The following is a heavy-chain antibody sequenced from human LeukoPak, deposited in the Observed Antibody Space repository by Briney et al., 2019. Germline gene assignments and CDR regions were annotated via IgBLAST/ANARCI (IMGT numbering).Heavy chain of an antibody. CDR2: INAGNGNT. J-gene: IGHJ6*02. CDR1: GYTFTSYA. D-gene: IGHD1-26*01. V-gene: IGHV1-3*01. CDR3: ARDGRPRGYYYGMDV. Sequence: ASVKVSCKASGYTFTSYAMHWVRQAPGQRLEWMGWINAGNGNTKYSQKFQGRVTITRDTSASTVYMELSSLRSEDTAVYYCARDGRPRGYYYGMDVWGQGTTVTVSS.